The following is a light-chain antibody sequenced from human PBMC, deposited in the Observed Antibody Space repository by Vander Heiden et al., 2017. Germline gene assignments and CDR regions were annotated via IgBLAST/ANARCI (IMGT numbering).Light chain of an antibody. CDR1: ALPKKY. V-gene: IGLV3-10*01. Sequence: SYELTQPPSVSVSPGQTARITCSGDALPKKYAYWYQQKSGQAPVLVIYEDSKRPSGLPERFFGSSSGTMATLTISGAQVEDEADYYCYSTGTSGYQRVFGGGTKLTVL. J-gene: IGLJ3*02. CDR3: YSTGTSGYQRV. CDR2: EDS.